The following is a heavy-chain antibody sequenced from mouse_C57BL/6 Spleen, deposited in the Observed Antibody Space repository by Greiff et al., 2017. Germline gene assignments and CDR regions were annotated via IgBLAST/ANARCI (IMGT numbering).Heavy chain of an antibody. J-gene: IGHJ1*03. Sequence: EVKLVESGGGLVQPGESLKLSCESNEYEFPSHDMSWVRKTPEKRLELVAAINSDGGSTYYPDTMERRFIISRDNTKKTLYLQMSSLRSADTALYYCARQRSTMVRDWYSDVWGTGTTVTVSS. V-gene: IGHV5-2*03. CDR2: INSDGGST. CDR3: ARQRSTMVRDWYSDV. D-gene: IGHD2-1*01. CDR1: EYEFPSHD.